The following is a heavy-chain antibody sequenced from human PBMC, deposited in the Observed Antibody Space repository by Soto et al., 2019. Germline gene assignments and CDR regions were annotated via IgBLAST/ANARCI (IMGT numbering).Heavy chain of an antibody. J-gene: IGHJ6*02. D-gene: IGHD6-19*01. V-gene: IGHV7-4-1*01. CDR3: ARDEGGFIAVAGTKVYYYGMDV. Sequence: VKVSCKASGYTFTSYAMNWVRQAPGQGLEWMGWINTNTGNPTYAQGFTGRFVFSLDTSVSTAYLQICSLKAEDTAVYYCARDEGGFIAVAGTKVYYYGMDVWGQGTTVTVSS. CDR2: INTNTGNP. CDR1: GYTFTSYA.